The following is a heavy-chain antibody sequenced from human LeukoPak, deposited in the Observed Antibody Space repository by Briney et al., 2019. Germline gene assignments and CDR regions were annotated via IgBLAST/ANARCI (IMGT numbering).Heavy chain of an antibody. CDR1: GYTFTSYD. CDR2: INPSGGST. J-gene: IGHJ4*02. D-gene: IGHD2-2*01. CDR3: ARGGRIVVVPAFNRPNTFDY. Sequence: ASVKVSCKASGYTFTSYDINWVRQATGQGLEWMGIINPSGGSTSYAQKFQGRVTMTRDTSTSTVYMELSSLRSEDTAVYYCARGGRIVVVPAFNRPNTFDYWGQGTLVTVSS. V-gene: IGHV1-46*01.